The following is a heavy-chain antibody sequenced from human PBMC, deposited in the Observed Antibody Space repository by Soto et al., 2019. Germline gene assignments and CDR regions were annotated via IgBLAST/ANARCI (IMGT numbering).Heavy chain of an antibody. J-gene: IGHJ4*02. CDR2: ISDSGSTT. CDR3: ARGLYGPRTDFDY. Sequence: GGSLRLSCAVSGFPFSSFAMNWVRQAPGRGLEWVSFISDSGSTTYYADSVKGRFTISRDSAKNSLYLQMNSLRAEDTAVYYCARGLYGPRTDFDYWGQGTLVTVSS. D-gene: IGHD3-10*01. V-gene: IGHV3-48*01. CDR1: GFPFSSFA.